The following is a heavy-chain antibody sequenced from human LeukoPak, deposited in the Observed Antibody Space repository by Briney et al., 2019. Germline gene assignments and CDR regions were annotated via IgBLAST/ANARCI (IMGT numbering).Heavy chain of an antibody. CDR2: ISYDGSNK. CDR1: GFTFSSYG. Sequence: GGSLRLSCAASGFTFSSYGMHWVRHAPGKGLEWVSVISYDGSNKYYINSVKGRFSISRDNSKNTLYLQMNSLRAEDTAVYYCAKTYGDYYDAFDIWGQGTMVTVSS. CDR3: AKTYGDYYDAFDI. V-gene: IGHV3-30*18. J-gene: IGHJ3*02. D-gene: IGHD4-17*01.